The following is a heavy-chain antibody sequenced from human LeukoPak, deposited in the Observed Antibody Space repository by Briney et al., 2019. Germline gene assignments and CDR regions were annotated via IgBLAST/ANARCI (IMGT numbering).Heavy chain of an antibody. J-gene: IGHJ4*02. Sequence: PSETLSLTCTVSGGSISSSSYYWGWLRQPPGKGLEWIGSIYYSGSTYYNPSLKSRVTISVDTSKNQFSLKLSSVTAADTAVYHCARHISGSYRTLDYWGQGTLVTVSS. V-gene: IGHV4-39*01. D-gene: IGHD1-26*01. CDR1: GGSISSSSYY. CDR2: IYYSGST. CDR3: ARHISGSYRTLDY.